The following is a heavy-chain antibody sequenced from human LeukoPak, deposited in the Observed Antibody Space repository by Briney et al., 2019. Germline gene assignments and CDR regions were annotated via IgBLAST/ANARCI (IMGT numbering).Heavy chain of an antibody. CDR3: ARVPELLWFGELRYYGMDV. CDR1: GYTFTGYY. Sequence: GASVEVFCQASGYTFTGYYMHWVRQAPGQGLEWMGWINPNSGGTNYAQKFQGRVTMTRDTSISTAYMELSRLRSDDTAVYYCARVPELLWFGELRYYGMDVWGQGTTVTVSS. V-gene: IGHV1-2*02. J-gene: IGHJ6*02. D-gene: IGHD3-10*01. CDR2: INPNSGGT.